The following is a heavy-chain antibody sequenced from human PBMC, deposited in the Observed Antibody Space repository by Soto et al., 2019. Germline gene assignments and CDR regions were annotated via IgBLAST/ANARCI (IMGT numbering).Heavy chain of an antibody. Sequence: SETLSLTCAVYGGSFSGYYWSWIRQPPGKGLEWIGEINHSGSTNYNPSLKSRVTISVDTSKNQFSLKLSSVTAADTAVYYCASGGHCTSCYSSFWFDPWGQGTLVTVSS. CDR1: GGSFSGYY. J-gene: IGHJ5*02. D-gene: IGHD2-2*02. CDR3: ASGGHCTSCYSSFWFDP. V-gene: IGHV4-34*01. CDR2: INHSGST.